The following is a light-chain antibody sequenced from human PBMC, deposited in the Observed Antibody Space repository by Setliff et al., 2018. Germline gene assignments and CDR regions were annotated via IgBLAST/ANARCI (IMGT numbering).Light chain of an antibody. J-gene: IGLJ1*01. CDR2: DNN. CDR1: SSNIANNY. Sequence: QSVLTQPPSVSAAPGQKVTISCSGSSSNIANNYVSWHQQLPGTAPKLLIYDNNKRPSGIPDRFSGSKSGTSATLGITGLQTGDEADYYCGTWDGSLSAGLYVFGTGTRSPS. CDR3: GTWDGSLSAGLYV. V-gene: IGLV1-51*01.